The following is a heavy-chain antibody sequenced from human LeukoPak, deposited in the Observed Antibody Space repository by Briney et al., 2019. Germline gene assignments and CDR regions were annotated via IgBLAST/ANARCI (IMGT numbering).Heavy chain of an antibody. CDR3: AKWGDYDILTGYYDPDY. D-gene: IGHD3-9*01. V-gene: IGHV3-21*04. CDR2: ISSSSSYI. CDR1: GFTFSSYS. Sequence: GGSLRLSCAASGFTFSSYSMNWVRQAPGKGLEWVSSISSSSSYIYYADSVKGRFTISRDTSKNTLFLQMNSLRAEDTAVYYCAKWGDYDILTGYYDPDYWGQGTLSPSPQ. J-gene: IGHJ4*02.